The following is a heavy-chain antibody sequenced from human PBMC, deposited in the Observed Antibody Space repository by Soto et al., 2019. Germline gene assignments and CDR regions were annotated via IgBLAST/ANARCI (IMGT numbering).Heavy chain of an antibody. CDR3: ARVPGY. CDR1: GGSISSGGYS. D-gene: IGHD2-2*01. Sequence: QLQLQESGSGLVKPSQTLSLTCAVSGGSISSGGYSWSWIRQPPGKGLEWIGYMYHSGSTYYNPSLKSRATPSIDRSTPPFALKLSSVSDVDRAVSNAARVPGYWGQGMLVTVSS. CDR2: MYHSGST. V-gene: IGHV4-30-2*01. J-gene: IGHJ4*02.